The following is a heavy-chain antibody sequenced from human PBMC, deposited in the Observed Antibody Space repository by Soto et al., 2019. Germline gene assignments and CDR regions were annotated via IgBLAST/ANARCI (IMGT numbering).Heavy chain of an antibody. CDR1: GGSISSSSCY. V-gene: IGHV4-39*01. D-gene: IGHD3-10*01. Sequence: SETLSLTCTVSGGSISSSSCYWGWLRQPPGKGLEWIGNIYYSGNTYYNASLKSRVTISVDTSKNQFSLRLNSVTAADTALYYCARLDYGSGTRFYYFGMDVWGQGTTVTVSS. CDR2: IYYSGNT. J-gene: IGHJ6*02. CDR3: ARLDYGSGTRFYYFGMDV.